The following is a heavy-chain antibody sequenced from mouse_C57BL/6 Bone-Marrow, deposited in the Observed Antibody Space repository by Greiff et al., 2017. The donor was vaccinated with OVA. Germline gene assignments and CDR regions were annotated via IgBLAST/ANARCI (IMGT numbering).Heavy chain of an antibody. CDR2: IDPNSGGT. CDR3: ARADYGNYVRAWFAY. CDR1: GYTFTSYW. J-gene: IGHJ3*01. V-gene: IGHV1-72*01. Sequence: QVQLQQPGAELVKPGASVKLSCKASGYTFTSYWMHWVKQRPGRGLEWIGRIDPNSGGTKYNEKFKSKATLTVDKPSSTAYMQLSSLTSEDSAVCYCARADYGNYVRAWFAYWGQGTLVTVSA. D-gene: IGHD2-1*01.